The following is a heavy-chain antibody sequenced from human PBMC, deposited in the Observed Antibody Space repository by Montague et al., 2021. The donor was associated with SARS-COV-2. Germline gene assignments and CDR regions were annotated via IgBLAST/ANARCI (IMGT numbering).Heavy chain of an antibody. Sequence: SDTLSLTRTVSGCSISSSSYYWGWIRQPPGKGLEWIGSIYYSGSTYYNPSLKSRATISVDTSKNQFSLKLSSVTAANTAVYYCARVGRQQLVRLSGMDVWGQGTTVTVSS. V-gene: IGHV4-39*07. CDR3: ARVGRQQLVRLSGMDV. CDR2: IYYSGST. CDR1: GCSISSSSYY. D-gene: IGHD6-13*01. J-gene: IGHJ6*02.